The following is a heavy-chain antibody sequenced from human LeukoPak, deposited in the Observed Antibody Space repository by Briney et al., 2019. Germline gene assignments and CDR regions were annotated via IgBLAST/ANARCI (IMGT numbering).Heavy chain of an antibody. J-gene: IGHJ3*02. CDR1: GGSIISGGYY. D-gene: IGHD2-21*01. CDR2: IYYSGST. Sequence: SETLSHTCTVSGGSIISGGYYWSWLRQHPGKGLEWIGYIYYSGSTYYNPSLKSRVTISVDTSKNQFSLKLSSVTAAGTAVYYCAKILGSGVWYGFDIWGQGTMVTVSS. V-gene: IGHV4-31*03. CDR3: AKILGSGVWYGFDI.